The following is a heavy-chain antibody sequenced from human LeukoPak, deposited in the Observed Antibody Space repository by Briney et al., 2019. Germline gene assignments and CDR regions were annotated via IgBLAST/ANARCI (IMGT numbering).Heavy chain of an antibody. J-gene: IGHJ4*02. CDR3: ASYFSGSYSFDF. CDR1: GFTFSSYS. D-gene: IGHD1-26*01. V-gene: IGHV3-48*04. CDR2: ISSSGSTI. Sequence: GGSLRLSCAASGFTFSSYSMNWVRQAPGKGLEWVSYISSSGSTIYYADSVKGRLTISRDNAKNSLFLQMNSLRAEDTAMYYCASYFSGSYSFDFWGQGTLVTVSS.